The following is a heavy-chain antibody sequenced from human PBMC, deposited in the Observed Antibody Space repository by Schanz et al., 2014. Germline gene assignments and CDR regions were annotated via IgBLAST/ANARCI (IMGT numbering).Heavy chain of an antibody. CDR3: ARDHTTESYYSAGPPIDY. D-gene: IGHD1-26*01. Sequence: EVQLVESGGGLIQPGGSLRLSCAASGITFSSHSFNWVRQAPGKGLEWISYITYNGGTTYYADSVKGRFTISRDNSKNTLFLQMNSLRAEDTAVYYCARDHTTESYYSAGPPIDYWGQGTLLTVSS. J-gene: IGHJ4*02. V-gene: IGHV3-48*01. CDR1: GITFSSHS. CDR2: ITYNGGTT.